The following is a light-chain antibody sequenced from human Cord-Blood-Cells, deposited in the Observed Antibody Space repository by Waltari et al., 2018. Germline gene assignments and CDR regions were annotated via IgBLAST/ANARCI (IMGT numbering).Light chain of an antibody. CDR2: AAS. Sequence: AIQMTQSPSSLSASVGDRVTITCRTSQGIRNDLSWYQQKPGKAPKILIYAASSVQRGVPSRFSGSGSGTDFTLTIRSLQPEDFATYHCLQDYNYPYTFGQGTKLEIK. J-gene: IGKJ2*01. V-gene: IGKV1-6*01. CDR3: LQDYNYPYT. CDR1: QGIRND.